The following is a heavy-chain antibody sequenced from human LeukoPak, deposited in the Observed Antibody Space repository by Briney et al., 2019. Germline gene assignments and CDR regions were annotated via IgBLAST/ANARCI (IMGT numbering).Heavy chain of an antibody. CDR1: GGSFSGYY. V-gene: IGHV4-34*01. CDR2: INHSGST. J-gene: IGHJ3*02. CDR3: ARGYDSSGYYLASFFDI. Sequence: PSETLSLTCAVYGGSFSGYYWSWIRQPPGKGLEWIGEINHSGSTNYNPSLKSRVTISVDTSKNQFSLKLSSVTAADTAVYYCARGYDSSGYYLASFFDIWSQGTMVTVSS. D-gene: IGHD3-22*01.